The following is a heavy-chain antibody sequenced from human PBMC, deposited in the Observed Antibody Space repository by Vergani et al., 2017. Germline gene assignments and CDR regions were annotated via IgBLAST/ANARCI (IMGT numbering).Heavy chain of an antibody. CDR3: ARHCXVEWLVKLGWIDP. D-gene: IGHD6-19*01. CDR1: GASIRSSNYY. Sequence: QLQLQESGPGLVKPSATLSLTCSVSGASIRSSNYYWGWIRQPPGKGLEWIASIYYSGSTYYNPSLKSRVTIFVDTSKNQFSLKLSSVTAADTAVYFCARHCXVEWLVKLGWIDPWGQGILVTVSS. J-gene: IGHJ5*02. CDR2: IYYSGST. V-gene: IGHV4-39*01.